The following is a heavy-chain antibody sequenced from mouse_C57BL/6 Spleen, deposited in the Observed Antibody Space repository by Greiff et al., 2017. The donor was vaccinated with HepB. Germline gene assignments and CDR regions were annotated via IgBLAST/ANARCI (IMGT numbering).Heavy chain of an antibody. CDR3: VGGGDAAMDA. D-gene: IGHD1-1*02. V-gene: IGHV10-1*01. Sequence: EVQLVESGGGLVQPKGSLKLSCAASGFSFNTYAMNWVRQAPGKGLEWVARIRSKSNNYATYYADSVKDRFTISRDDSESMRYLQMNNLTTEDTPMYYCVGGGDAAMDARGQGTSVTVSS. CDR1: GFSFNTYA. J-gene: IGHJ4*01. CDR2: IRSKSNNYAT.